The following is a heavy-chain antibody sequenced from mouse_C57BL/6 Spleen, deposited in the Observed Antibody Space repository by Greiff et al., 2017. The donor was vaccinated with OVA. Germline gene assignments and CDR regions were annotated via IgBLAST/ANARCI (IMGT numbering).Heavy chain of an antibody. CDR2: IYPGSGST. D-gene: IGHD2-4*01. Sequence: QVQLQQSGAELVKPGASVKMSCKASGYTFTSYWITWVKQRPGQGLEWIGDIYPGSGSTNYNEKFKSKATLTVDTSSSTAYMQLSSLTSEDSAVYYCARSEIYYDYDGFAYWGQGTLVTVSA. V-gene: IGHV1-55*01. CDR1: GYTFTSYW. J-gene: IGHJ3*01. CDR3: ARSEIYYDYDGFAY.